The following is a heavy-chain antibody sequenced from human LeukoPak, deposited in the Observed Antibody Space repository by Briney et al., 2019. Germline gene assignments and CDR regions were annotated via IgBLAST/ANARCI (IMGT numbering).Heavy chain of an antibody. Sequence: PGGSLRLSCAGSGFIFNNYAMHWVRQPPGKGLEWVSGISWNSGSIDYADSVKGRFTISRDNSKNTLYLQMNSLRAEDTAVYYCARGRSDYDFWSGYYPPYYYGMDVWGQGTTVTVSS. CDR2: ISWNSGSI. D-gene: IGHD3-3*01. CDR1: GFIFNNYA. J-gene: IGHJ6*02. V-gene: IGHV3-9*01. CDR3: ARGRSDYDFWSGYYPPYYYGMDV.